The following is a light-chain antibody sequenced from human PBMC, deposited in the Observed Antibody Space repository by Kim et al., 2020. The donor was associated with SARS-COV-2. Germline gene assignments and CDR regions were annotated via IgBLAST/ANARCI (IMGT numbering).Light chain of an antibody. CDR2: GPS. CDR3: QQYAMSPYT. J-gene: IGKJ2*01. CDR1: ESVSSRY. Sequence: EIVLTQSPGSLSVSPGESVTLSCRASESVSSRYFAWYRQRPGQPPRILVYGPSSRASGVPDRFSGSGSGTDFTLTIRGLEPEDFAIYYCQQYAMSPYTFGQGTKLEI. V-gene: IGKV3-20*01.